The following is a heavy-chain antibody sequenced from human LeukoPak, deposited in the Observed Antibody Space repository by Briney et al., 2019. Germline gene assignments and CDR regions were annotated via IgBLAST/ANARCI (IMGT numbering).Heavy chain of an antibody. CDR3: AKLSDGDRSFDY. V-gene: IGHV5-51*01. J-gene: IGHJ4*02. Sequence: GESLKISCKGSGYRFTSYWIGWVRQTPGKGLEWMGIIYPGDSDTRYSPSFEGQVTISADKSITTAYLQWSSLKASDTAMYYCAKLSDGDRSFDYWGQGTLVTVSS. D-gene: IGHD4-17*01. CDR1: GYRFTSYW. CDR2: IYPGDSDT.